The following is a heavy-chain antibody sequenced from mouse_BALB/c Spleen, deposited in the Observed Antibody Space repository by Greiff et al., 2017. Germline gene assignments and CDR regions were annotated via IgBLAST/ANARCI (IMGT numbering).Heavy chain of an antibody. CDR1: GFTFTDYY. CDR3: ARGNYYGGFAY. J-gene: IGHJ3*01. V-gene: IGHV7-3*02. CDR2: IRNKANGYTT. Sequence: DVKLVESGGGLVQPGGSLRLSCTTSGFTFTDYYMSWVRQPPGKALEWLGFIRNKANGYTTEYSASVKGRFTISRDNSQSILYLQMNTLRAEDSATYYCARGNYYGGFAYWGQGTLVTVSA. D-gene: IGHD1-2*01.